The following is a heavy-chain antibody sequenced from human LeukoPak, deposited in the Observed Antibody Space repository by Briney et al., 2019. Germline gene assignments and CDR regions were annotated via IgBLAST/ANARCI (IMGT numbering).Heavy chain of an antibody. CDR3: ARVPQGYYGSGSYLGAFDI. V-gene: IGHV3-30*04. CDR2: ISYDGSNK. Sequence: GRSLRFSCAASGFTFSSHAMHWVRQAPGKGLEWVAVISYDGSNKYYADSVKGRFTISRDNSKNTLYLQMNSLRAEDTAVYYCARVPQGYYGSGSYLGAFDIWGQGTMVTVSS. D-gene: IGHD3-10*01. CDR1: GFTFSSHA. J-gene: IGHJ3*02.